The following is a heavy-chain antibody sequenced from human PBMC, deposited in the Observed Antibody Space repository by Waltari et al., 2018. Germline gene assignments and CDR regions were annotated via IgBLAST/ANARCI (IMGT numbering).Heavy chain of an antibody. CDR3: APHGSGAPGH. CDR2: ISSSSSTI. D-gene: IGHD3-10*01. V-gene: IGHV3-48*01. Sequence: EVQLVESGGGLVQPGGSLRLSCAASGFTFSSYSMNWVRQAPGKGLGWVSYISSSSSTIYYADSVKGRFTISRDNAKNSLYLQMNSLRADDTAVYYCAPHGSGAPGHWGQGALVTVSS. CDR1: GFTFSSYS. J-gene: IGHJ4*02.